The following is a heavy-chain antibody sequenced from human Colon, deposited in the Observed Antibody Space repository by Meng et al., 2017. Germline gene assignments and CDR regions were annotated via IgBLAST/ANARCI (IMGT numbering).Heavy chain of an antibody. Sequence: GGSLRLSCAASGFTFSDYYMSWIRQAPGKGLEWVSYISSSGSTIYYADSVKGRFTISRDNAKNSLYLQMNSLRAEDTAVYYCARDLRVPHYYYDSSGYYGTIDYWGQGTQVTVAS. CDR2: ISSSGSTI. V-gene: IGHV3-11*01. J-gene: IGHJ4*02. CDR3: ARDLRVPHYYYDSSGYYGTIDY. D-gene: IGHD3-22*01. CDR1: GFTFSDYY.